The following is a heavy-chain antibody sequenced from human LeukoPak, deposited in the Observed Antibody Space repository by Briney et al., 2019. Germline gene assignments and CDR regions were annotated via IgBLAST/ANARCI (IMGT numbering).Heavy chain of an antibody. D-gene: IGHD3-22*01. CDR3: ARDGPYYDSSGSIKADALDI. Sequence: PGGSLRLSCAASGFTVSSNYMSWVRQAPGKGLEWVSVIYSGGSTYYADSVKGRFTISRDNSKNTLYLQMNSLRAEDTAVYYCARDGPYYDSSGSIKADALDIWGQGTMVTVSS. V-gene: IGHV3-53*01. CDR1: GFTVSSNY. CDR2: IYSGGST. J-gene: IGHJ3*02.